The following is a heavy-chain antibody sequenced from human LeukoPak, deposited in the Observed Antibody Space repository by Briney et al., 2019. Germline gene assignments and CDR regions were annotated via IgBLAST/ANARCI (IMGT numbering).Heavy chain of an antibody. CDR3: TREDY. V-gene: IGHV1-2*02. J-gene: IGHJ4*02. Sequence: GASVKVSCKASGYTFTGYPILWVRQAPGQGLEWMGWIIPNSGATTYAQKFQGRVTMTRDTSISTALMELSSLTSDDTAVYYCTREDYWGQGTPVTVSS. CDR2: IIPNSGAT. CDR1: GYTFTGYP.